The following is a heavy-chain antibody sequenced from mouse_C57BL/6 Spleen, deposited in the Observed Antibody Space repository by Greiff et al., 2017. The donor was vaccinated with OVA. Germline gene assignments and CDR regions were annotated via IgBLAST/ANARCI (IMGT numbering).Heavy chain of an antibody. D-gene: IGHD1-1*01. J-gene: IGHJ3*01. CDR3: AREGITTVGPFAY. V-gene: IGHV1-80*01. CDR2: LYPGEGDP. CDR1: GYAFSSYW. Sequence: VQLQQSGAELVKPGASVKISCKASGYAFSSYWMNWVKQRPGKGLEWIGQLYPGEGDPNYNGKFKGKATMTADKFSRTAYRLRSSLTAEDSAVYFCAREGITTVGPFAYWGQGTLVTVSA.